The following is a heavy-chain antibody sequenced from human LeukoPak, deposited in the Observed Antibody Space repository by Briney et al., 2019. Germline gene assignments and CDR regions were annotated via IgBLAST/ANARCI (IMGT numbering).Heavy chain of an antibody. J-gene: IGHJ4*02. V-gene: IGHV3-21*01. CDR2: ISSRQNDV. D-gene: IGHD6-19*01. CDR3: AREVGSGWNYFDL. Sequence: GGSLRLSCAASGFTFSSFNMNWVRQTPGKGLEWVSSISSRQNDVQYADSLEGRFTISRDNAKNSLYLQMNTLRAEDTAVYFCAREVGSGWNYFDLWGQGTLVTVTS. CDR1: GFTFSSFN.